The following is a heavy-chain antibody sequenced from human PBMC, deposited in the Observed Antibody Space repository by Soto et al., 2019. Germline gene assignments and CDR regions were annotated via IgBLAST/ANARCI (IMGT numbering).Heavy chain of an antibody. D-gene: IGHD6-13*01. J-gene: IGHJ4*02. Sequence: PGGSLRLSCAASGFTFSSYAMSWVRQAPGKGLEWISAISGSGGSTYYADSVKGRFTISRDNSKNTLYLQMNSLRAEDTAVYYCAKGMYSSSWSLSPVDYWGQGTLVTVPS. V-gene: IGHV3-23*01. CDR1: GFTFSSYA. CDR2: ISGSGGST. CDR3: AKGMYSSSWSLSPVDY.